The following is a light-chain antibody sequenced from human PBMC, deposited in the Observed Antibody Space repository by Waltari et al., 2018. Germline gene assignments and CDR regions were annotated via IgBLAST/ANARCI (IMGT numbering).Light chain of an antibody. CDR1: QSVSSY. Sequence: IVLTQSPATLSFSPGERATLPCRATQSVSSYLAWYQQKPGQAPRLLIYDASNRATGIPARFSGSGSGTDFTLTISSLEPEDFAVYYCQQRSNWPPFTFGPGTKVDIK. CDR3: QQRSNWPPFT. J-gene: IGKJ3*01. CDR2: DAS. V-gene: IGKV3-11*01.